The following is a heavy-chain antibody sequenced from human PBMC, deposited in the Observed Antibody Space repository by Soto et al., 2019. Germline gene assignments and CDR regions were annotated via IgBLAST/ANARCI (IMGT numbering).Heavy chain of an antibody. J-gene: IGHJ4*02. CDR2: LYGNDDR. CDR3: AHRERSTFDH. V-gene: IGHV2-5*01. Sequence: QITLKESGPTLVKPTQTLTLTCTFSGFSLSTSGVAVGWIRQPPGKALEWLTLLYGNDDRRFSPSLQSRLTVXXDATKSQVVLTMTNMDPVDTATYYCAHRERSTFDHWGQGTLVTVSS. CDR1: GFSLSTSGVA.